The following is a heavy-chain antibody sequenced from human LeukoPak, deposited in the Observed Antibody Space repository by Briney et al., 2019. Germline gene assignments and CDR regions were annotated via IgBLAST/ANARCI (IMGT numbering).Heavy chain of an antibody. CDR2: MNPNSGNT. V-gene: IGHV1-8*01. CDR1: GYTFTSYD. CDR3: ARGPMITFGGVIAPSHHDY. Sequence: ASVKVSCKASGYTFTSYDIHWVRQATGQGLEWMGWMNPNSGNTGYAQKFQGRVTMTRNTSISTAYMELSSLRSEDTAVYYCARGPMITFGGVIAPSHHDYWGQGTLVTVSS. J-gene: IGHJ4*02. D-gene: IGHD3-16*02.